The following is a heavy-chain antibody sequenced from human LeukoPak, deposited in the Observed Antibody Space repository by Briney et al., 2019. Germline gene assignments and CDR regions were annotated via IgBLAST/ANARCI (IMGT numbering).Heavy chain of an antibody. CDR1: AYTITELY. D-gene: IGHD4/OR15-4a*01. V-gene: IGHV1-24*01. J-gene: IGHJ4*02. CDR2: FDTEDGET. Sequence: ASVKVSCKVSAYTITELYMQWVRHAPGKGVEWMGGFDTEDGETIYAQKFQDRVTMTDDKSTDTAYMELSSLRSEDAAVYECARRAGAYSHPYDFWGQGTLVTVSS. CDR3: ARRAGAYSHPYDF.